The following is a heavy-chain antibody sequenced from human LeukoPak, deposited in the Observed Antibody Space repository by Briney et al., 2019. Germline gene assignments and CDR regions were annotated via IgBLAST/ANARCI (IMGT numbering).Heavy chain of an antibody. CDR1: GGSISSGGYY. CDR2: IYHSGST. J-gene: IGHJ3*02. Sequence: PSETLSLTCTVSGGSISSGGYYWSWIRQPPGKGLEWIGYIYHSGSTYYNPSLKSRVTISVDRSKNQFSLKLSSVTAADTAVYYCARGRAELLNAFDIWGQGTMVTVSS. CDR3: ARGRAELLNAFDI. V-gene: IGHV4-30-2*01. D-gene: IGHD1-26*01.